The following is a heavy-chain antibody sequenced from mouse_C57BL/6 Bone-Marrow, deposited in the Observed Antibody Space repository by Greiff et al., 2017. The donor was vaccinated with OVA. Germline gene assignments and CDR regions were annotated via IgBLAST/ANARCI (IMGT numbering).Heavy chain of an antibody. CDR2: ISYDGSN. V-gene: IGHV3-6*01. CDR1: GYSITSGYY. Sequence: EVKLQEPGPGLVKPSQSLSLTCSVTGYSITSGYYWNWIRQSPGNKLEWMGYISYDGSNNYNPSLKNRISITRDTSKNQFFLTLKSVTTETTATYSVARWGRLSLFAYWGQGTLVTVSA. D-gene: IGHD3-3*01. J-gene: IGHJ3*01. CDR3: ARWGRLSLFAY.